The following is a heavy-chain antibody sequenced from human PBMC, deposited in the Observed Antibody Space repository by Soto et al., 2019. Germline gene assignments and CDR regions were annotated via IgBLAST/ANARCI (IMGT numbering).Heavy chain of an antibody. D-gene: IGHD5-18*01. CDR1: GYTFTSYG. V-gene: IGHV1-18*01. J-gene: IGHJ6*02. CDR2: ISAYNGNT. Sequence: QVPLVQSGAEVKKPGASVKVSCKASGYTFTSYGISWVRQAPGQGLEWMGWISAYNGNTNYAQKLQGRVTMTTDTSTSTAYMERRSPRSDDTAVYYCARVKYRPPYYYYYGMDVWGQGTTVTVSS. CDR3: ARVKYRPPYYYYYGMDV.